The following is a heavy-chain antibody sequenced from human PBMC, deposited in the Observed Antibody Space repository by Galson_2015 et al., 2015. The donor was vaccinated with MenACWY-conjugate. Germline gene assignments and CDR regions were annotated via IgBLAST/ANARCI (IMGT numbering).Heavy chain of an antibody. D-gene: IGHD5-24*01. CDR2: IDWDDDK. V-gene: IGHV2-70*01. CDR3: ARIRGDGYKRYYYYGMDV. CDR1: GFSLSTRGMC. J-gene: IGHJ6*02. Sequence: PALVKPTQTLTLTCTFSGFSLSTRGMCVGWIRQPPGKALEWLALIDWDDDKYYSTSLKTRLTISKDTSKNQVVLTMTNMDPVDTATYYCARIRGDGYKRYYYYGMDVWGQGTTVTVSS.